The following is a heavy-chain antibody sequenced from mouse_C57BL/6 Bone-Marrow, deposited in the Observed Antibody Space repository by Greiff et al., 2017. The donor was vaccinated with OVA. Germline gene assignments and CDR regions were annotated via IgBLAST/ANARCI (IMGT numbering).Heavy chain of an antibody. CDR1: GYTFTSYD. D-gene: IGHD2-4*01. CDR3: ARGGLRRRDAMDY. CDR2: IYPRDGST. J-gene: IGHJ4*01. V-gene: IGHV1-85*01. Sequence: VQLQQPGPALVKPGGAVKLSCKASGYTFTSYDINWVKQRPGRGFEWIGWIYPRDGSTKYNEKFKGKATWTVDTSSSKAYMKLHSLTSEDSAVYFCARGGLRRRDAMDYWGQGTSVTVSS.